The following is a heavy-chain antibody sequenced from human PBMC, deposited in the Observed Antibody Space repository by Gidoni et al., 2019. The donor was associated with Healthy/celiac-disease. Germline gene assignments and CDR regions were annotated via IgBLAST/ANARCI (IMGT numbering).Heavy chain of an antibody. J-gene: IGHJ3*02. CDR2: ISDSDITT. CDR1: GFTFSSYA. V-gene: IGHV3-23*01. Sequence: EVQLLESGGGLVQPGGSLRLSCAASGFTFSSYAMSWVRQAPGKGLEWVSAISDSDITTYYADSVKGRFTISRDNSKNTLYLLMHSLRAEDTAVYYCAKHFDPATDAFDIWGQGTMVTVSS. D-gene: IGHD3-9*01. CDR3: AKHFDPATDAFDI.